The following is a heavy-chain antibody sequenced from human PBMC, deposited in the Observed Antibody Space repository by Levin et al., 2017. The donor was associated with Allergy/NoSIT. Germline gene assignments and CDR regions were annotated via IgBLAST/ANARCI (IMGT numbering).Heavy chain of an antibody. CDR3: AKVGIYGSGSPLAY. D-gene: IGHD3-10*01. CDR2: ISYDGSNK. J-gene: IGHJ4*02. Sequence: GESLKISCAASGFTFSSYGMHWVRQAPGKGLEWVAVISYDGSNKYYADSVKGRFTISRDNSKNTLYLQMNSLRAEDTAVYYCAKVGIYGSGSPLAYWGQGTLVTVSS. V-gene: IGHV3-30*18. CDR1: GFTFSSYG.